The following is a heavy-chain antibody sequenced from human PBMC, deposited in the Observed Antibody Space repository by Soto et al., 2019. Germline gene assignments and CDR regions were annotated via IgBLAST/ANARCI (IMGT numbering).Heavy chain of an antibody. CDR1: GFNFDNYA. J-gene: IGHJ4*02. Sequence: EVQLVESGGGLVQPGRSLRLSCAASGFNFDNYAMYWVRQAPGKGLEWVAGISWNSGTIAYADSVKGRFTISRDNAKNSLYLQMNSLRAEDTALYYCARAKSYSNLFDYWGQGTLVTVSS. V-gene: IGHV3-9*01. D-gene: IGHD4-4*01. CDR3: ARAKSYSNLFDY. CDR2: ISWNSGTI.